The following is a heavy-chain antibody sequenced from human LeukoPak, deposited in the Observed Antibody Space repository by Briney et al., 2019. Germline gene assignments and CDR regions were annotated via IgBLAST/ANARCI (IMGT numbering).Heavy chain of an antibody. V-gene: IGHV3-30*02. J-gene: IGHJ6*02. CDR1: GFTFSSYG. CDR3: AKDNSGYVYHYYYYYGMDV. Sequence: GGSLRLSCAASGFTFSSYGMHWIRQAPGKGLEWVAFIRYDGSNKYYADSVKGRFTISRDNSKNTLYLQMNSLRAEDTAVYYCAKDNSGYVYHYYYYYGMDVWGQGTTVTVSS. CDR2: IRYDGSNK. D-gene: IGHD5-12*01.